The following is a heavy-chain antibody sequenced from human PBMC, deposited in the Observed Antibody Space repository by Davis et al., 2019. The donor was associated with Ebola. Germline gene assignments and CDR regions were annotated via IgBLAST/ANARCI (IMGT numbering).Heavy chain of an antibody. Sequence: GESLKISCAASGGTFSSYGIGWVRQAPGQGLEWMGWISAYNGNTNYAQKLQGRVTMTTDTSTSTAYMELRSLRSDDTAVYYCARGAPVLSFDYWGQGTLVTVSS. CDR1: GGTFSSYG. D-gene: IGHD3-16*01. J-gene: IGHJ4*02. CDR2: ISAYNGNT. V-gene: IGHV1-18*01. CDR3: ARGAPVLSFDY.